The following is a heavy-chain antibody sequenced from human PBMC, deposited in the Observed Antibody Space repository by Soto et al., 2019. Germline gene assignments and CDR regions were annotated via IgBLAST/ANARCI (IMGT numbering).Heavy chain of an antibody. J-gene: IGHJ6*02. CDR3: ARDFSLQGEYNWNYDDYYYYGMDV. CDR2: IYYSGST. CDR1: GGSISIYY. Sequence: AENRSLTCTVSGGSISIYYWSWIRQPPGKGLEWIGYIYYSGSTNYNPSLKSRVTITVDTSKNQFSPKLSSVTAAATAVYYCARDFSLQGEYNWNYDDYYYYGMDVWGQGTPVTVSS. D-gene: IGHD1-7*01. V-gene: IGHV4-59*01.